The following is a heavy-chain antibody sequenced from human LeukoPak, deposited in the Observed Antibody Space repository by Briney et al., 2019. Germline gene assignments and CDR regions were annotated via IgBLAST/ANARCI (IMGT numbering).Heavy chain of an antibody. Sequence: PSQTLSLTCTLGGGSISSGSYYWSWIRQPAGKGLEWIGRIYTSGSTNYNPSLKSRVTISVDTSKNQFSLKLSSVTAADTAVYYCARDRIAAALDYYMDVWGKGTTVTVSS. CDR1: GGSISSGSYY. V-gene: IGHV4-61*02. J-gene: IGHJ6*03. D-gene: IGHD6-13*01. CDR2: IYTSGST. CDR3: ARDRIAAALDYYMDV.